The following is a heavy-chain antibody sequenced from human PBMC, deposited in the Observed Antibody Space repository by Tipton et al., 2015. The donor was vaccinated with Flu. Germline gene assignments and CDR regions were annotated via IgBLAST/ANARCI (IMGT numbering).Heavy chain of an antibody. D-gene: IGHD5-18*01. J-gene: IGHJ4*02. V-gene: IGHV4-59*08. CDR2: IHYSGST. CDR3: ARLTGYSYETYFDY. CDR1: GGSISNYY. Sequence: TLSLTCTVSGGSISNYYWSWIRQPPGKGWEWIGFIHYSGSTHYNPSLRSRVTISLDTSKRQFSLKLNSVTAADTAVYYCARLTGYSYETYFDYWGQGTLVTVSS.